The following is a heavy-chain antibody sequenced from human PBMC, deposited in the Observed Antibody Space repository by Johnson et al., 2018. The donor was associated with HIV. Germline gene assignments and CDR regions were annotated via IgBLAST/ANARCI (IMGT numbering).Heavy chain of an antibody. Sequence: VQLVESGGGLVQPGGSLRLSCAASGFTFSSNYIRWVRQAPGKGLEWVSVISSGDRAFYADSVTGRLLISRDNSNNTLDLQMNSLRAEDTAVYYCARGTITLIRGVIGFDIWGQGTMVTVSS. D-gene: IGHD3-10*01. CDR2: ISSGDRA. J-gene: IGHJ3*02. V-gene: IGHV3-66*01. CDR1: GFTFSSNY. CDR3: ARGTITLIRGVIGFDI.